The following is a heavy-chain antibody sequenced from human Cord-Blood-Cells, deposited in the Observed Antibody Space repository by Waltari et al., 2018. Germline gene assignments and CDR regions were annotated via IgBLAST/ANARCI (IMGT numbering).Heavy chain of an antibody. J-gene: IGHJ6*02. Sequence: EVQLVESGGGLVQPGGSLRLSCAASGFTFSSYEMNWVRQAPGKGLEWVSNISSRGSTIYYADPWKGRFTISRDNAKNSLYLQMNSLRAEDTAVYYCARVARIAAAPYYGMDVWGQGTTVTVSS. CDR1: GFTFSSYE. CDR2: ISSRGSTI. CDR3: ARVARIAAAPYYGMDV. V-gene: IGHV3-48*03. D-gene: IGHD6-13*01.